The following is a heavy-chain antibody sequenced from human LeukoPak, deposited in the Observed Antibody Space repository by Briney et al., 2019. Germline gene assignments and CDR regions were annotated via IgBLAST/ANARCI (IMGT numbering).Heavy chain of an antibody. CDR2: IWYDGSNK. CDR1: GFTFSSFA. CDR3: ARVGIVSYFDY. V-gene: IGHV3-33*08. D-gene: IGHD2-21*01. Sequence: HTGGSLRLSCAASGFTFSSFAINWVRQAPGKGLEWVAVIWYDGSNKYYADSVKGRFTISRDNSKNTLYLQMNSLRAEDTAVYYCARVGIVSYFDYWGQGTLVTVSS. J-gene: IGHJ4*02.